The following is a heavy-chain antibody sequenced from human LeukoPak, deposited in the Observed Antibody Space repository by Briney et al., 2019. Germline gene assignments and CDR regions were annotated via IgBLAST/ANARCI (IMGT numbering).Heavy chain of an antibody. V-gene: IGHV1-2*04. CDR1: GYTFTGYY. Sequence: ASVKVSCKGSGYTFTGYYMHWVRQAPGQGLEWMGWINPSSGGTNYAQQFQGWVTMTRDTSISTAYMELSRLGSDDTAVYYCARGGRNVVVTTLYYFDSWGQGTLVTVSS. CDR2: INPSSGGT. J-gene: IGHJ4*02. D-gene: IGHD3-22*01. CDR3: ARGGRNVVVTTLYYFDS.